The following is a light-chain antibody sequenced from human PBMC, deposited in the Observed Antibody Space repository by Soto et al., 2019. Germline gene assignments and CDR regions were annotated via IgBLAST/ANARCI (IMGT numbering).Light chain of an antibody. V-gene: IGKV1-9*01. Sequence: DIQLTQSPSFLSASVGDRVTITCRASQGINIFLAWFQQKPGKAPNLLISAASTLQSGVPSRFSGSGSGTEFTLTISSLQPDDFATYYCQHYNSYSEAFGQGTKVDIK. CDR1: QGINIF. CDR3: QHYNSYSEA. J-gene: IGKJ1*01. CDR2: AAS.